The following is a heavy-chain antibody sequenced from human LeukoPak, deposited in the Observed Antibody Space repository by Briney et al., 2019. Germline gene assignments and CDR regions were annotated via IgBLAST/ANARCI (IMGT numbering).Heavy chain of an antibody. CDR2: IYSGGST. J-gene: IGHJ4*02. V-gene: IGHV3-53*01. Sequence: GGSLRLSCAASGFTVSSNYMSWVRQAPGKGLEWVSVIYSGGSTYYADSVKGRFTISRDNSKNTLYLQMNSLRAEDTAMYYCARDRIEVTYYYDTSGYSDYWGQGTLVTVSS. CDR1: GFTVSSNY. CDR3: ARDRIEVTYYYDTSGYSDY. D-gene: IGHD3-22*01.